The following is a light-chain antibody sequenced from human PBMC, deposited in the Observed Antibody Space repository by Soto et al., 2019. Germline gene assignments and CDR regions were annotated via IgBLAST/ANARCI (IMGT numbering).Light chain of an antibody. J-gene: IGLJ1*01. CDR3: KSYTTSSTIV. CDR1: SSDIGGYNY. V-gene: IGLV2-14*01. CDR2: DVS. Sequence: QSVLTQPASVSGSPGQSITISCTGTSSDIGGYNYVSWYQQHPGKAPKLMIYDVSNRPSGVSNRFSGSKSGNTASLTISGLQAEDEADYYCKSYTTSSTIVFGTGTKLTVL.